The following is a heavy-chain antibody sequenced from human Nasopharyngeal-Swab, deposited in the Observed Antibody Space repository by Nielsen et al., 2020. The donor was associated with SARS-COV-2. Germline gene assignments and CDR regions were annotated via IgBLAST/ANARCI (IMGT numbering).Heavy chain of an antibody. Sequence: SVKVSCKASGYTFTSYAMHWVRQAPGQRLEWMGGIIPIFGTANYAQKFQGRVTITADESTSTAYMELSSLRSEDTAVYYCARIAIGMIVVASYYGMDVWGQGTTVTVSS. D-gene: IGHD3-22*01. V-gene: IGHV1-69*13. CDR2: IIPIFGTA. CDR1: GYTFTSYA. CDR3: ARIAIGMIVVASYYGMDV. J-gene: IGHJ6*02.